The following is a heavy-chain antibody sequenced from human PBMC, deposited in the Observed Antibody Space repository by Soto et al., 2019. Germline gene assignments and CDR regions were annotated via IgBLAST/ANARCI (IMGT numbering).Heavy chain of an antibody. D-gene: IGHD6-13*01. J-gene: IGHJ6*02. CDR1: GFTFSSYG. Sequence: QVQLVESGGGVVQPGRSLRLSCAASGFTFSSYGMHWVRQAPGKGLEWVAVISYDGSNKYYADSVKGRFTISRDNSKNTLYLQMNSLRAEDTAVYYCAKESLRAAAGRSYYYCGMDVWGQGTTVTVSS. V-gene: IGHV3-30*18. CDR2: ISYDGSNK. CDR3: AKESLRAAAGRSYYYCGMDV.